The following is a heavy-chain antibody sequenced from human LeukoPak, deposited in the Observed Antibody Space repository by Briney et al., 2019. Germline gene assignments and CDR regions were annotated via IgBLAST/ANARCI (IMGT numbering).Heavy chain of an antibody. CDR2: ISSSGDKI. J-gene: IGHJ5*02. V-gene: IGHV3-23*01. D-gene: IGHD2-15*01. CDR3: AKDPFGCSGGSCSLFDP. Sequence: PGGSLRLSCAGSGFTFRTHAMSWVRQAPRKGLEWVATISSSGDKIYYADSVKGRFTISRDNSKNTLYVQMNSLRVEDTAVYYCAKDPFGCSGGSCSLFDPWGQGTQVTVSS. CDR1: GFTFRTHA.